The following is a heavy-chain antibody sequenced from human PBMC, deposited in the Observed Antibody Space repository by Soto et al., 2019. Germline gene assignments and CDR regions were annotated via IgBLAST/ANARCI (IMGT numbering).Heavy chain of an antibody. D-gene: IGHD4-17*01. J-gene: IGHJ5*02. Sequence: GGSLRLSCAASGFSFTNAWMSWVRQAPGKGLEWVGRIKSNSDGGATDYAAPVRGRFTISRDDSENTLYLQMNSLKSEDSAVYYCTTSTRGFAVTTSAWGQGTLVTVSS. V-gene: IGHV3-15*01. CDR3: TTSTRGFAVTTSA. CDR1: GFSFTNAW. CDR2: IKSNSDGGAT.